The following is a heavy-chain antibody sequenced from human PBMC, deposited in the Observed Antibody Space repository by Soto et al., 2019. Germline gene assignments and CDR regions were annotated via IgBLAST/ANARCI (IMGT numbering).Heavy chain of an antibody. Sequence: QTGGSLRLSCAASGFSFSSYAMSWVRQAPGKGLEWVSSISNSGGTTYYADSVKGRFTISRDNSKNTLYLQMNSLRAEDTAVYYCAKYRIYLSGSYYTADYWGQGTLVTVSS. D-gene: IGHD1-26*01. J-gene: IGHJ4*02. V-gene: IGHV3-23*01. CDR1: GFSFSSYA. CDR3: AKYRIYLSGSYYTADY. CDR2: ISNSGGTT.